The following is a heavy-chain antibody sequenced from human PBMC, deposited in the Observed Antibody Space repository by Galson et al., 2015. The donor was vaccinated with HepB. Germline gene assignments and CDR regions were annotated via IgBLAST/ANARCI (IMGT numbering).Heavy chain of an antibody. CDR1: GFTFSSYS. CDR2: ISSSSSTI. D-gene: IGHD6-19*01. J-gene: IGHJ4*02. CDR3: ARGLLAVAGGFDY. V-gene: IGHV3-48*04. Sequence: SLRLSCAASGFTFSSYSMNWVRQAPGKGLEWVSYISSSSSTIYYADSVKGRFTISRDNAKNSLYLQMNSLRAEDTAVYYCARGLLAVAGGFDYWGQGTLVTVSS.